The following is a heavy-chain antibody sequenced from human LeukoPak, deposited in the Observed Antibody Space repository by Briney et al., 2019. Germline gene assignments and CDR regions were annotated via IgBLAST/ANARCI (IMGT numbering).Heavy chain of an antibody. Sequence: PSETLSLTCTVSGGSISSGDYYWSWIRQPPGKGLEWIGYIYYIGNTFYNPSLKSRVTISVDTSKNQFSLKLSSVTAADTAVYYCARVGGFLFDFWGQGTLVTVSS. CDR3: ARVGGFLFDF. J-gene: IGHJ4*02. D-gene: IGHD2-15*01. CDR1: GGSISSGDYY. V-gene: IGHV4-30-4*01. CDR2: IYYIGNT.